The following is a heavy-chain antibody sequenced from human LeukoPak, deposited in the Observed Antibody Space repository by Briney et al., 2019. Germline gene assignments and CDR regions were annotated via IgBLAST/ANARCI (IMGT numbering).Heavy chain of an antibody. Sequence: PGRSLRLSCAASGFTFSSYGMHWVRQAPGKGLEWVAVISYDGSNKYYADSVKGRFTISRDNSKNTLYLQMNSLRAEDTAVYYCAKDHEIQAYCGGDCYSDYFDYWGQGTQVTVSS. CDR2: ISYDGSNK. CDR1: GFTFSSYG. D-gene: IGHD2-21*02. CDR3: AKDHEIQAYCGGDCYSDYFDY. V-gene: IGHV3-30*18. J-gene: IGHJ4*02.